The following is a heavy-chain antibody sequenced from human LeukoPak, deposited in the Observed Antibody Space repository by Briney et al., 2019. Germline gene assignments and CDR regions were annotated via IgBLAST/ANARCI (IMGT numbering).Heavy chain of an antibody. V-gene: IGHV4-39*01. Sequence: KPSETLSLTCTVSGGSISSGSSYWGWIRQPPGKGLEWIGTIYYSGSTYYNPSLKSRVTISVDTSKNQFSLKLTSVTAADTAVYYCARHLGQLAHYYYYYYMDVWGKGTTVTVSS. D-gene: IGHD6-6*01. CDR3: ARHLGQLAHYYYYYYMDV. CDR2: IYYSGST. CDR1: GGSISSGSSY. J-gene: IGHJ6*03.